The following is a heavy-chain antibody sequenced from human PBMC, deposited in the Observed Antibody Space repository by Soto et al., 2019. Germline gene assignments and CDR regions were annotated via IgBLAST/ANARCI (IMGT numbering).Heavy chain of an antibody. CDR1: GFTFSNAW. V-gene: IGHV3-15*01. Sequence: GGSLRLSCAASGFTFSNAWMSWVRQAPGKGLEWVGRIKSKTDGGTTDYDAPVKGRFTISRDDSKNTLYLQMNSLKTEDTAVYYCTTVGYSGYDYTYYYYYGMDVWGQGTTVTVSS. D-gene: IGHD5-12*01. J-gene: IGHJ6*02. CDR2: IKSKTDGGTT. CDR3: TTVGYSGYDYTYYYYYGMDV.